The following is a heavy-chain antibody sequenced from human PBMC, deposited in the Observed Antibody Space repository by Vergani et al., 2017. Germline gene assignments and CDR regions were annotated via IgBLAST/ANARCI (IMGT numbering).Heavy chain of an antibody. CDR2: MNGDGDTI. Sequence: EVQLVESGGGLVQPGGSLRLSCAASGFTFNEYWMHWARQVPGKGLVWVSGMNGDGDTISYADSVKGRFTISRDNAKNTLFLQMNSLRAADTAVYYCARARKFRFGVVWENWFDPGGQGTLVTVSS. J-gene: IGHJ5*02. CDR1: GFTFNEYW. CDR3: ARARKFRFGVVWENWFDP. D-gene: IGHD3-3*01. V-gene: IGHV3-74*02.